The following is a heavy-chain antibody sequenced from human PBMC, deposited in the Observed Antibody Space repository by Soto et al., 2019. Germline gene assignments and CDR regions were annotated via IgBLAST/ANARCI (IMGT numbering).Heavy chain of an antibody. Sequence: QVPLVQSGAEVKKPGASVKVSCKASGYTFTSYAMHWVRQAPGQRLEWMGWINAGNGNTKYSQKCQGRVTITRDTSASTAYMELSSLRSEDTAVYYCARDLRAPYDFWSVKKGYYYYYMDVWGKGTTVTVSS. V-gene: IGHV1-3*01. CDR1: GYTFTSYA. J-gene: IGHJ6*03. CDR3: ARDLRAPYDFWSVKKGYYYYYMDV. D-gene: IGHD3-3*01. CDR2: INAGNGNT.